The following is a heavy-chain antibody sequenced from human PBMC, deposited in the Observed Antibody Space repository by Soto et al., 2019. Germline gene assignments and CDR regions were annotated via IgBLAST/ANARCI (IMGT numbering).Heavy chain of an antibody. CDR3: ARGEGGYCSSTSCSLYYGMDV. D-gene: IGHD2-2*01. V-gene: IGHV1-3*01. CDR1: GYTFTSYA. Sequence: RASVKVSCKASGYTFTSYAMHWVRQAPGQRLEWMGWINAGNGNTKYSQKFQGRVTITRDTSASTAYMELSSLRSEDTAVYYCARGEGGYCSSTSCSLYYGMDVWGQGTTVTVAS. CDR2: INAGNGNT. J-gene: IGHJ6*02.